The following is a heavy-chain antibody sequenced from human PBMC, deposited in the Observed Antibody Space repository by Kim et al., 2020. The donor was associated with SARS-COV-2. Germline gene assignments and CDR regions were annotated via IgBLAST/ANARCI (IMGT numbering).Heavy chain of an antibody. J-gene: IGHJ4*02. CDR1: GGSISSSSYY. V-gene: IGHV4-39*01. Sequence: SETLSLTCTVSGGSISSSSYYWGWIRQPPGKGLEWIGSIYYSGSTYYNPSLKSRVTISVDTSKNQFSLKLSSVTAADTAVYYCVRHEETGSDPLLRWSPGGFDYWGQGTLVTVSS. D-gene: IGHD4-17*01. CDR3: VRHEETGSDPLLRWSPGGFDY. CDR2: IYYSGST.